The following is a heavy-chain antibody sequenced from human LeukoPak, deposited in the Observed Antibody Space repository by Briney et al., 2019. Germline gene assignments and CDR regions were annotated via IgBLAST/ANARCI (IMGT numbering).Heavy chain of an antibody. CDR2: INGGGGRT. V-gene: IGHV3-23*01. J-gene: IGHJ3*02. D-gene: IGHD4-17*01. Sequence: SGGSLRLSCTVSGFTVSSNSMTWVRQAPGKRLEWVSGINGGGGRTYYADFVKGRFTISRDNSKNTLYLLMNSLRAEDTAVYYCAKVRDYGDYTSLDAFDIWGQGTMVTVSS. CDR3: AKVRDYGDYTSLDAFDI. CDR1: GFTVSSNS.